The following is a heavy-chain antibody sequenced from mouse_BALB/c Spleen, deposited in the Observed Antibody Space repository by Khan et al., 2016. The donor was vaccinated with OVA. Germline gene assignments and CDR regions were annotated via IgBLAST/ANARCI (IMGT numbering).Heavy chain of an antibody. CDR2: IYPGSGNT. CDR3: ARSGIGSFAY. J-gene: IGHJ3*01. CDR1: GYTFTDYY. Sequence: QVQLKQSGAELARPGASVKLSCKASGYTFTDYYINWVKQRTGQGLEWIGEIYPGSGNTYYNEKFKDQATLTADKSSSTAFMQLNSLTSEDSSFYFCARSGIGSFAYWGQGTLVTVSA. D-gene: IGHD2-2*01. V-gene: IGHV1-77*01.